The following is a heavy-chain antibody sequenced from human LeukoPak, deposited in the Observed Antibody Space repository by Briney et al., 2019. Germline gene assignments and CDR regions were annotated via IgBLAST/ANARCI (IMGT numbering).Heavy chain of an antibody. J-gene: IGHJ6*02. CDR3: ARDRGTTVTVGEYGMDV. Sequence: ASVKVSCKASGYTFTNYDINWVRQATGQGLEWMGWRNPNSGRTGFAQKFQGRLTMTADTSISTAYMELSSLTSDDTAVYYCARDRGTTVTVGEYGMDVWGQGTTVTVSS. V-gene: IGHV1-8*01. D-gene: IGHD4-11*01. CDR1: GYTFTNYD. CDR2: RNPNSGRT.